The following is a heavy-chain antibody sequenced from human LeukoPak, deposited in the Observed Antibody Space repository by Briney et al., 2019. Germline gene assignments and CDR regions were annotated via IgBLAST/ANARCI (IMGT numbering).Heavy chain of an antibody. CDR3: ARDTDSSGYYGGSHY. V-gene: IGHV3-66*02. D-gene: IGHD3-22*01. CDR2: IYSDGST. Sequence: GGSLRLSCAASGFTFSSYGMHWVRQAPGKGLEWVSVIYSDGSTYYADSVKGRFAISRDNSQNTLSLQMNSLRPEDTAVYYCARDTDSSGYYGGSHYWGRGTLVTVSS. CDR1: GFTFSSYG. J-gene: IGHJ4*02.